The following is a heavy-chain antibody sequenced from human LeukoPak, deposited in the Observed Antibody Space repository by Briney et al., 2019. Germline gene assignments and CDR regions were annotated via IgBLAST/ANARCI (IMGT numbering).Heavy chain of an antibody. CDR3: ARGYGDYVRYYMDV. D-gene: IGHD4-17*01. J-gene: IGHJ6*03. V-gene: IGHV4-34*01. CDR1: GGSFSGYY. CDR2: IKHSGST. Sequence: SETLSLTCAVYGGSFSGYYWSWIRQPPGKGLEWIGEIKHSGSTNYNPSLKSRVTISVDTSKNQFSLKLSSVTAADTAVYYCARGYGDYVRYYMDVWGKGTTVTVSS.